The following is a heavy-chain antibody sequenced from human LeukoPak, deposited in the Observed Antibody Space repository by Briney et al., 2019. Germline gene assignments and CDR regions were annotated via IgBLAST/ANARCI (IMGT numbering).Heavy chain of an antibody. CDR1: GYSFTNYW. Sequence: GESLKISCKGSGYSFTNYWIGWVRQMPGKGLEWMGIIYPGDSDTRYSPSFQGQVTISADKSISTAYLQWSSLKASDTAMYYCASGSDPLYNWFDPWGQGTLVTVSS. CDR3: ASGSDPLYNWFDP. CDR2: IYPGDSDT. J-gene: IGHJ5*02. V-gene: IGHV5-51*01.